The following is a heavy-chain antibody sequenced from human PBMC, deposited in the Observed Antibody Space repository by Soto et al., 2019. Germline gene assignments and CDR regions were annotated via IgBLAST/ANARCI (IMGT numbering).Heavy chain of an antibody. CDR3: AGGGRNGYRAVYY. CDR1: GFTFTGPY. Sequence: SVKVSCKASGFTFTGPYVQWVRQARGQRLEWIGWIVVGSGDTKYAQKFQDRVTITRDTSTSTVYMELSSLSSEDTAVYYCAGGGRNGYRAVYYWGQGTPVTVSS. V-gene: IGHV1-58*01. D-gene: IGHD5-18*01. CDR2: IVVGSGDT. J-gene: IGHJ4*02.